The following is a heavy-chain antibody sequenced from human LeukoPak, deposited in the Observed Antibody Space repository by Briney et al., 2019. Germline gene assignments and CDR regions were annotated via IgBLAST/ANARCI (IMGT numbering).Heavy chain of an antibody. CDR1: GGSFSGYY. V-gene: IGHV4-34*01. CDR3: ARVAPYIIVVVAATRVGAFDI. Sequence: SETLSLTCAVYGGSFSGYYWSWIRQPPGKGLEWIGEINHSGSTNYNPSLKSRVTISVDTSKNQFSLKLSSVTAADTAVYYCARVAPYIIVVVAATRVGAFDIWGQGTMVTVSS. D-gene: IGHD2-15*01. CDR2: INHSGST. J-gene: IGHJ3*02.